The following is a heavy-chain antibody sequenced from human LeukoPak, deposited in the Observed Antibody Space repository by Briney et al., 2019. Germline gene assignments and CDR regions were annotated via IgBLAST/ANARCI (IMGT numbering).Heavy chain of an antibody. V-gene: IGHV3-74*01. J-gene: IGHJ3*02. D-gene: IGHD3-16*01. CDR2: CDSDGSGT. CDR3: ATSSVWGGAFNI. Sequence: GGSLRLSCAASGFTFSIYWMYWVRQAPGKGLMWVSRCDSDGSGTTYVDSVKGRFTVSRDNAKSTLYLQMSRLRAEDTAVYYCATSSVWGGAFNIWGQGTMVTVSS. CDR1: GFTFSIYW.